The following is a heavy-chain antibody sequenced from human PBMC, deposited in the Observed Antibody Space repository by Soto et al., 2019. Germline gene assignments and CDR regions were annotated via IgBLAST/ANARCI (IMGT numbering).Heavy chain of an antibody. D-gene: IGHD5-18*01. V-gene: IGHV1-69*01. CDR1: GGTFSSYA. CDR2: IIPIFGTA. J-gene: IGHJ4*02. CDR3: ARDLPSYGRRGPFDY. Sequence: QVQLVQSGAEVKKPGSSVKVSCKASGGTFSSYAISWVRQAPGQGLEWMGGIIPIFGTANYAQKFQGRLTITADESTSTANMELSSLRSEDTAVYYCARDLPSYGRRGPFDYWGQGTLVTVSS.